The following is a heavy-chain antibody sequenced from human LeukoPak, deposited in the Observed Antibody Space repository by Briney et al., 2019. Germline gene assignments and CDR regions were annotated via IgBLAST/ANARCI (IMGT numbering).Heavy chain of an antibody. CDR1: GGSISSYY. Sequence: SETLSLTCTVSGGSISSYYWSWIRQPPGKGLEWIGYIYYSGSTNYIPSLKSRVTISVDASKNQFSLKLSSVTAADTAVYYCAGGSSSNWDNWFDPWGQGTLVTVSS. V-gene: IGHV4-59*01. CDR3: AGGSSSNWDNWFDP. D-gene: IGHD6-13*01. J-gene: IGHJ5*02. CDR2: IYYSGST.